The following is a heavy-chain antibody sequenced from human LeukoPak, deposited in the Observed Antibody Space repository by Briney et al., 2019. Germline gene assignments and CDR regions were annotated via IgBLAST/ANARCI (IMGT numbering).Heavy chain of an antibody. V-gene: IGHV3-30-3*01. CDR3: ARETGDGTALDY. CDR1: GFTFSSYA. J-gene: IGHJ4*02. D-gene: IGHD2-21*02. CDR2: ISYDGSNK. Sequence: PGRSLRLSCAASGFTFSSYAMHWVRQAPDKGLEWVAVISYDGSNKYYADSVKGRFTISRDNSKNTLYLQMNSLRAEDTAVYYCARETGDGTALDYWGQGTLVTVSS.